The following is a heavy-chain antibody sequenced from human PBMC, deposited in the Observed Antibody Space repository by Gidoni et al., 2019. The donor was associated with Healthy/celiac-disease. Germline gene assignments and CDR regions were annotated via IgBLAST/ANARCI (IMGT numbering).Heavy chain of an antibody. V-gene: IGHV4-39*01. CDR2: MCYSGGT. CDR3: ARHVERGTASFWYFDL. D-gene: IGHD5-18*01. J-gene: IGHJ2*01. Sequence: LPLQESGPGLVKPSANLSLAPTVSGCHVTSSSYYWRWIRRLPGEGVEWLESMCYSGGTYDNPSLERHVPISVDTSKNQFSRKVSSVPAADTAVYYCARHVERGTASFWYFDLWGRGTLVTVSS. CDR1: GCHVTSSSYY.